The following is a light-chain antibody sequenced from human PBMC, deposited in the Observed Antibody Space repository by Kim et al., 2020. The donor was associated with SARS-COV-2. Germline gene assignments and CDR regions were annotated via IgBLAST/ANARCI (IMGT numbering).Light chain of an antibody. J-gene: IGKJ1*01. Sequence: DIQMTQSPSSLSASVGDRVTITCRASRTVTTYLNWYQHKPGQAPRLLIYSASTLQSGVPARFRGSGSGTEFILTVSSLQPEDSATYYCQQSYTIPWTFGPGTKVDIK. V-gene: IGKV1-39*01. CDR1: RTVTTY. CDR2: SAS. CDR3: QQSYTIPWT.